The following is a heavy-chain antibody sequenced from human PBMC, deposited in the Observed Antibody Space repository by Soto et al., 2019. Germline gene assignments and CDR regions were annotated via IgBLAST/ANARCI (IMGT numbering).Heavy chain of an antibody. V-gene: IGHV3-23*01. J-gene: IGHJ6*02. D-gene: IGHD6-19*01. CDR2: ISGGGAST. CDR3: AQGQGFSAYYYGMEI. Sequence: EVQLSESGGGLVQPGGSLRLSCAVSGFSFAGYAMSWVRQAPGKVLEWVSGISGGGASTYYAGSVKGRFTISRDNSGYTVYLQMNSLIAEHTAVYYCAQGQGFSAYYYGMEIWRQGTAVTVSS. CDR1: GFSFAGYA.